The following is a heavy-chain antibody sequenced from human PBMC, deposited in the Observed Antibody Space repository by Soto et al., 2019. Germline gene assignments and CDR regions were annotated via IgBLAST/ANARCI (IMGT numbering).Heavy chain of an antibody. V-gene: IGHV1-69*01. CDR3: ARGVGGVAATPSWFDP. CDR2: IIPIFGTA. Sequence: QVQLVQSGAEVKKPGSSVKVSCKASGGTFSSYAISWVRQAPGQGLEWMGGIIPIFGTANYAQKFQGRVTINADESTSTAYMELSSLRSEDTAVYYCARGVGGVAATPSWFDPWGQGTLVTVSS. CDR1: GGTFSSYA. D-gene: IGHD2-15*01. J-gene: IGHJ5*02.